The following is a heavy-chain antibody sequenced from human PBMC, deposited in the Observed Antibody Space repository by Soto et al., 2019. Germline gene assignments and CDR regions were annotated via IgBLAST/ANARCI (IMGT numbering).Heavy chain of an antibody. CDR1: GFTFSNYA. CDR3: AKAYFVWSSEQPYYFDY. CDR2: ISGSGGRS. Sequence: GGSLRLSCAASGFTFSNYAMTWVRQGPGKGLEWVSGISGSGGRSYYADSVKGRFTISRDNSKSTLYLQMNSLRAEDTAVYYCAKAYFVWSSEQPYYFDYWGQGTLVTLAS. J-gene: IGHJ4*02. V-gene: IGHV3-23*01. D-gene: IGHD3-16*01.